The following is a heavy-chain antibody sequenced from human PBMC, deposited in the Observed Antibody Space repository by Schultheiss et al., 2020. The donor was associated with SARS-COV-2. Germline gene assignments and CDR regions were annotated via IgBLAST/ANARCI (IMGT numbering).Heavy chain of an antibody. J-gene: IGHJ4*02. D-gene: IGHD1-1*01. CDR2: ISAYNGNT. CDR3: ARALSAGTEFDY. V-gene: IGHV1-18*04. CDR1: GYTFTSYY. Sequence: ASVKVSCKASGYTFTSYYMHWVRQAPGQGLEWMGWISAYNGNTNYAQKLQGRVTITADKSTSTAYMELSSLRSEDTAVYYCARALSAGTEFDYWGQGTLVTVSS.